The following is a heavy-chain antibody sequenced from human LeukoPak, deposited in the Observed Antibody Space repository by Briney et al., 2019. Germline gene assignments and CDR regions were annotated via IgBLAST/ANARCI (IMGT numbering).Heavy chain of an antibody. CDR2: IHSSGIA. D-gene: IGHD4-23*01. Sequence: SETLSLSCTVSGGSVSSYYWSRIRQPPGKGLEWIGYIHSSGIADYNPPLKSRVAMSVDMSKNHFSLRLSFVTAADTAVYFCARGRSMVTPFDSWGQGALVTVSS. J-gene: IGHJ4*02. CDR3: ARGRSMVTPFDS. V-gene: IGHV4-4*09. CDR1: GGSVSSYY.